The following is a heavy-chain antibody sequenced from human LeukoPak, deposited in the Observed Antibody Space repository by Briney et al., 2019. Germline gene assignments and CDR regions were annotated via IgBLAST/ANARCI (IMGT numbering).Heavy chain of an antibody. CDR3: ARALHYGRYYGMDV. D-gene: IGHD3-10*01. Sequence: GGSLRLSCAASGFSLRNYWMSWVRQAPGKGLEWVANIKQDGSKKYYVDSVKGRITVCRDTDKNSLYLKINHLRAEDTAVYYCARALHYGRYYGMDVWGQGTMVTVSS. CDR2: IKQDGSKK. V-gene: IGHV3-7*04. CDR1: GFSLRNYW. J-gene: IGHJ6*02.